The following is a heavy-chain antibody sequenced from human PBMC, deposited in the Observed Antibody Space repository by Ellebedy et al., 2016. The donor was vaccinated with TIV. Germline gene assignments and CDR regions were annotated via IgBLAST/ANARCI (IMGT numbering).Heavy chain of an antibody. V-gene: IGHV1-18*04. CDR2: ISAYNGNT. Sequence: AASVKVSCKASGYTFTGYYMHWVRQAPGQGLEWMGWISAYNGNTNYAQKLQGRVTMTTDTSTSTAYMELSSLRSEDTAVYYCASPGYSSSLPDSGAYYFDYWGQGTLVTVSS. CDR1: GYTFTGYY. J-gene: IGHJ4*02. CDR3: ASPGYSSSLPDSGAYYFDY. D-gene: IGHD6-13*01.